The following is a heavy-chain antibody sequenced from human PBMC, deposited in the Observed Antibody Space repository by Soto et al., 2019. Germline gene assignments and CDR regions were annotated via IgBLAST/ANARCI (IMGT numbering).Heavy chain of an antibody. V-gene: IGHV4-59*01. D-gene: IGHD3-10*01. CDR3: ARGRVTMIRGAPQYYFDY. CDR2: IYYSGNT. Sequence: SETLSLTCSVSGGSISSYYWGCIRQSPGKGLEWVGYIYYSGNTKYNPSLMSRVTISVDTSKNQFSLNVTSVTAADTAMYYCARGRVTMIRGAPQYYFDYWGQGILVTVSS. CDR1: GGSISSYY. J-gene: IGHJ4*02.